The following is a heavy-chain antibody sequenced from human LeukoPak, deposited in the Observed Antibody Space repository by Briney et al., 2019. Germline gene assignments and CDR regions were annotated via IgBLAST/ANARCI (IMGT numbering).Heavy chain of an antibody. Sequence: GGSLRVSCTASGFTFSDYYMSWIRQAPGKGPEWISVISSSGSSINYADSVRGRFTVSRDNAKNSLFLQMNRLRPEDSAVYYCARADSSSWFDYWGQGTLVSVSS. CDR2: ISSSGSSI. D-gene: IGHD3-22*01. J-gene: IGHJ4*02. CDR3: ARADSSSWFDY. CDR1: GFTFSDYY. V-gene: IGHV3-11*01.